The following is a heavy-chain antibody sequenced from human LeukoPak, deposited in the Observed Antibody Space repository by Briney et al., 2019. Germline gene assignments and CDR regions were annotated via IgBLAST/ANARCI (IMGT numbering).Heavy chain of an antibody. D-gene: IGHD6-19*01. CDR1: GFTFSSYG. CDR2: IWYDGSNK. J-gene: IGHJ4*02. Sequence: PGESLRLSCAASGFTFSSYGMHWVRQAPGKALEWVSFIWYDGSNKYYADSVKGRFTISRDNSKNTLYLQMNSLRAEDTDVYYCARVLVVSGWTNIDYWGQGTLVTVSS. CDR3: ARVLVVSGWTNIDY. V-gene: IGHV3-33*01.